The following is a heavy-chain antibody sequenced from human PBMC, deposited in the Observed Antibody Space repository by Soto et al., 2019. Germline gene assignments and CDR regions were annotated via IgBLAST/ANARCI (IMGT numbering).Heavy chain of an antibody. J-gene: IGHJ4*02. V-gene: IGHV4-59*08. CDR3: VKGAWLDY. CDR2: IFYSGST. CDR1: GGSISNYY. Sequence: SETLSLTCTVSGGSISNYYWSWIRQPPGKGLEWIGYIFYSGSTNYNPSLKSRVTISVDTSKNMLYLEMNSLRGDDTAVYFCVKGAWLDYWGQGSMVTVSS.